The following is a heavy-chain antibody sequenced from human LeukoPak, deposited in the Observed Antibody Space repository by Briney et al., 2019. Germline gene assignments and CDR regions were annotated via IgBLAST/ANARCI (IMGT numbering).Heavy chain of an antibody. J-gene: IGHJ5*02. CDR1: GGTFSSYA. Sequence: ASVKVSCKASGGTFSSYAISWVRQAPGQGLEWMGRIIPIFGIANYAQKFQGRVTITADKSTSTAYMELSSLRSEDTAVYYCARLSRYYDSSGHYYSGWFDPWGQGTLVTVSS. CDR3: ARLSRYYDSSGHYYSGWFDP. D-gene: IGHD3-22*01. V-gene: IGHV1-69*04. CDR2: IIPIFGIA.